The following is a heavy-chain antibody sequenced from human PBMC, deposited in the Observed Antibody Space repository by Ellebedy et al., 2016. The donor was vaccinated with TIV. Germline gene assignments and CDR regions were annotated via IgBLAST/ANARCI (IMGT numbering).Heavy chain of an antibody. CDR1: GGSISSSSYY. J-gene: IGHJ3*02. CDR3: ARGLRYFEEAHDAFDI. V-gene: IGHV4-39*07. D-gene: IGHD3-9*01. CDR2: IYYSGRT. Sequence: SETLSLXCTVSGGSISSSSYYWGWIRQPPGKGLEWIGSIYYSGRTYYNPSLKSRVTISEDTSENQFSLRLSSVTAADTAVYYCARGLRYFEEAHDAFDIWGQGTMVTVSS.